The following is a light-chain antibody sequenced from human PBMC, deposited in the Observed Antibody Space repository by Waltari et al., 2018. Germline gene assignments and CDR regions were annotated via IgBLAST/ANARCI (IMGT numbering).Light chain of an antibody. CDR2: AAS. CDR3: QQSSSTPQST. CDR1: QSISSY. V-gene: IGKV1-39*01. J-gene: IGKJ5*01. Sequence: IQMTQSPSSLSASVGDRATIDCRASQSISSYLNWYQQKPGRAPKLLIYAASSLRSGVPSRFSGSGSGTDFTLTISSLQPEDFATYYCQQSSSTPQSTFGQGTRLEIK.